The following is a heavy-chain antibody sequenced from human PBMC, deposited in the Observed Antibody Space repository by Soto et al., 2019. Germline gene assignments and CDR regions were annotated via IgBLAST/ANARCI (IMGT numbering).Heavy chain of an antibody. V-gene: IGHV1-3*01. CDR1: GYTFTRYA. CDR3: AMYYSPFDY. Sequence: QVQLVQSGAEVKKPGASVKVSCKASGYTFTRYAMHWVRQAPGQRLEWMGWITGDNGKTKYSEKFQGRVTITRDTSANTVYMELSGLRSEDTAVYYCAMYYSPFDYWGQGTLVTVSS. CDR2: ITGDNGKT. J-gene: IGHJ4*02. D-gene: IGHD3-10*01.